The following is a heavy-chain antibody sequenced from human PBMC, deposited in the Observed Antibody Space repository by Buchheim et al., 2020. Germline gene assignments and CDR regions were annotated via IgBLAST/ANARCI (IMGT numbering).Heavy chain of an antibody. Sequence: QVQLQRWGAGLLKPSETLSLTCAVYGGSFSGYYWSWIRQPPGKGLEWIGEINHSGSTNYNPSLKSRVTISVDTSKNQFSLKLSSVTAADTAVYYCARVRRPAVPAAKGRYYFDYWGQGTL. CDR2: INHSGST. J-gene: IGHJ4*02. CDR1: GGSFSGYY. CDR3: ARVRRPAVPAAKGRYYFDY. V-gene: IGHV4-34*01. D-gene: IGHD2-2*01.